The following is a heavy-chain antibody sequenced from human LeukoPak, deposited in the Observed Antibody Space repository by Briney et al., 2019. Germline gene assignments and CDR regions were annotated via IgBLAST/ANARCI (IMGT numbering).Heavy chain of an antibody. CDR2: ISGSNNYI. CDR3: ARGLSQPSGGDAFDI. D-gene: IGHD6-25*01. J-gene: IGHJ3*02. CDR1: GFTFSTYS. V-gene: IGHV3-21*01. Sequence: PGGSLRLSCAASGFTFSTYSMNWVRQAPGKGLEWVSSISGSNNYIYYADSVEGRFTISRDNPKNSLYLQMNSLRAEDTAVYYCARGLSQPSGGDAFDIWGQGTMVTVS.